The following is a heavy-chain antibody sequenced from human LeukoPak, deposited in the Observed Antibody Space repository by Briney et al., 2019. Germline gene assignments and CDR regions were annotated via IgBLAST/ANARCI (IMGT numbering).Heavy chain of an antibody. CDR3: ATDHGFHYGAYFDY. Sequence: GGSLRLSCAASGFTFSSYGMHWVRQAPGKGLEWVAVISYDGSNKYSADSVKGRFIISRDNSKNTLYLQMNSLRAEDTAVYYCATDHGFHYGAYFDYWGQGTLVTVSS. J-gene: IGHJ4*02. D-gene: IGHD4-17*01. CDR2: ISYDGSNK. V-gene: IGHV3-30*03. CDR1: GFTFSSYG.